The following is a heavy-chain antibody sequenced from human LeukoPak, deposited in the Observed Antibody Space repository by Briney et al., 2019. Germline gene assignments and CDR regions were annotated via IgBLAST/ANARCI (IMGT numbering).Heavy chain of an antibody. V-gene: IGHV3-48*03. Sequence: GGSLRLSCAASGFTFSSYEMNWVRQAPGKGLGWVSYISSSGSTIYYADSVKGRFTISRDNAKNSLYLQMNSLRAEDTAVYYCVIVVVVAATPDWFDPWGQGTLVTVSS. CDR1: GFTFSSYE. CDR3: VIVVVVAATPDWFDP. J-gene: IGHJ5*02. CDR2: ISSSGSTI. D-gene: IGHD2-15*01.